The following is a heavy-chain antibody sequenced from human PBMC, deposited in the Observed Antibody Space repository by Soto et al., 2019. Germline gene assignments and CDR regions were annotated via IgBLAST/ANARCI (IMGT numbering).Heavy chain of an antibody. Sequence: QVQLQESGPGLVKPSQTLSLTCTVSGGSISSGGYYWSWIRQHPGKGLEWIGYIYYSGSTYYNPSLQRRVTQAADPSENQLSLKLSSVTAADTAVYYCARGAYCGGDCHWFDPWGQGTLVTVSS. V-gene: IGHV4-31*03. J-gene: IGHJ5*02. CDR2: IYYSGST. CDR3: ARGAYCGGDCHWFDP. CDR1: GGSISSGGYY. D-gene: IGHD2-21*02.